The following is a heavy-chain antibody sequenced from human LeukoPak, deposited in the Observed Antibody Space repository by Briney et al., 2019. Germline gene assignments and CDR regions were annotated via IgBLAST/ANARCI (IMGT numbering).Heavy chain of an antibody. D-gene: IGHD3-22*01. CDR1: GYIFSNYW. V-gene: IGHV5-51*01. CDR3: ARFAYGSDYFPGHY. J-gene: IGHJ4*02. Sequence: GESLQISCKGSGYIFSNYWIGWVRQMPGKGVEWMGIIYPGDSNTRYSPSFQGQVTISVDKSISTAYLQWSSLKASDTAMYYCARFAYGSDYFPGHYWGQGTLVTVSS. CDR2: IYPGDSNT.